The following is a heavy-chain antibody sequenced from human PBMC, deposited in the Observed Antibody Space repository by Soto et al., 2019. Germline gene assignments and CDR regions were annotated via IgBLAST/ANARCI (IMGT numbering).Heavy chain of an antibody. CDR1: GGSISSSSYY. CDR2: IYYSGST. CDR3: ARHRGYSGYHDQTYYFDY. D-gene: IGHD5-12*01. J-gene: IGHJ4*02. V-gene: IGHV4-39*01. Sequence: SATLSLTCTVSGGSISSSSYYWGWIRQPPGKGMEWIGSIYYSGSTYYNPSLKSRVTISVDTSKNQFSLKLSSVTAADTALYYCARHRGYSGYHDQTYYFDYWGQGTLVTVSS.